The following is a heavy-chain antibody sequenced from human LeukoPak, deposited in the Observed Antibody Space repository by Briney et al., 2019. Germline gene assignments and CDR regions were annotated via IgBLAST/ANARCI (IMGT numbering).Heavy chain of an antibody. CDR2: IYYSGST. V-gene: IGHV4-61*08. Sequence: SETLSLTCIVSGGSINSGDYYWSWIRQPPGKGLEWIGYIYYSGSTNYNPSLKSRVTISVDTSKNQFSLKLSSVTAADTAVYYCARVQRYSWNYSWFDPWGQGTLVTVSS. CDR1: GGSINSGDYY. CDR3: ARVQRYSWNYSWFDP. J-gene: IGHJ5*02. D-gene: IGHD1-7*01.